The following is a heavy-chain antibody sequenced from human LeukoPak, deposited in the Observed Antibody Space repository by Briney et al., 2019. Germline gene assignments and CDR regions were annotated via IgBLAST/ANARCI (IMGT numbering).Heavy chain of an antibody. CDR3: ARDLLGWELHYFDY. J-gene: IGHJ4*02. V-gene: IGHV3-21*01. CDR2: ISGSSSYI. Sequence: GGSLRLSCTTSEFTLSYFWMSWVRQAPGKGLEWVSSISGSSSYIYYADSVKGRFSISRDNAKNSLYLQMNSLRAEDTAVYYCARDLLGWELHYFDYWGQGTLVTVSS. CDR1: EFTLSYFW. D-gene: IGHD1-26*01.